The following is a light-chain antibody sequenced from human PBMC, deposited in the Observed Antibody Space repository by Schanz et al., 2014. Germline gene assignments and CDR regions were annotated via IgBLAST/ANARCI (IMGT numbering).Light chain of an antibody. Sequence: DIQMTQSPSAMSASVGDRVTLACRASPAISNYLPCFQRKPGKVPKRLIYAASTLQSGVPSRFSGSGSGTDFTLTISSLQAEDVAVYYCQQFYTTPVTFGPGTRLEIK. J-gene: IGKJ5*01. CDR1: PAISNY. CDR3: QQFYTTPVT. CDR2: AAS. V-gene: IGKV1-17*03.